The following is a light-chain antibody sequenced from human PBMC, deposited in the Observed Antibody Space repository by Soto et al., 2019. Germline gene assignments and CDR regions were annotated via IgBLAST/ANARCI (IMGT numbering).Light chain of an antibody. CDR2: WAS. Sequence: DIVMTQSPDSLAVSLGERATVNCKSSQSVLDNSYKKNYLAWYQQKKGQPPKLLIYWASTRESGVPDRFSGSESGTDFTLTISSLQAEDVAVYYCHQYRYTPWTFGQGTKVEIK. CDR3: HQYRYTPWT. V-gene: IGKV4-1*01. J-gene: IGKJ1*01. CDR1: QSVLDNSYKKNY.